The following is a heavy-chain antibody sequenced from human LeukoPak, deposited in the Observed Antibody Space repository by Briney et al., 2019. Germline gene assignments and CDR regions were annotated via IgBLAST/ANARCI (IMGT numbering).Heavy chain of an antibody. V-gene: IGHV4-4*07. CDR2: IYTSGST. D-gene: IGHD6-13*01. CDR1: GGSISSYY. CDR3: ARIHGSSWYNWFDP. Sequence: SETLSLTCTVSGGSISSYYWSWIRQPAGKGLEWIGRIYTSGSTNYNPSLKSRVTMSVDTSKNQFSLKLSSVTAADTAVYYCARIHGSSWYNWFDPWGQGTLVTVSS. J-gene: IGHJ5*02.